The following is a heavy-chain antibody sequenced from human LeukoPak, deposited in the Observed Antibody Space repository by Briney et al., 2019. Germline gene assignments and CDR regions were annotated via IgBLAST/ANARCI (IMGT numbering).Heavy chain of an antibody. CDR1: GGSVSHSNW. CDR3: ARGGSSGWYGSNFDY. J-gene: IGHJ4*02. CDR2: VHPSEGT. V-gene: IGHV4-4*02. Sequence: SSGTLSLTCAVSGGSVSHSNWWTWVRQSPGKGLEWIGEVHPSEGTNYNPSLKSRVTISLDKSKNQFSLKLSSVTAADTAVYYCARGGSSGWYGSNFDYWGQGTLVTVSS. D-gene: IGHD6-19*01.